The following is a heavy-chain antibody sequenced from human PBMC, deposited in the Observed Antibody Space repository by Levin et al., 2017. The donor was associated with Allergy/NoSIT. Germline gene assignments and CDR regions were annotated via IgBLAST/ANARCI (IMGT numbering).Heavy chain of an antibody. J-gene: IGHJ6*02. Sequence: KPGGSLRLSCTVSGDSISGYYWSWIRQPPGKGLEWIGHIYYSGSTNYNPSLKSRTTLSVDMSRNQFSLKLSSVTAGDTAVYYCARDKIIMLRGDTYYYGMDVWGQGTTVTVSS. D-gene: IGHD3-10*01. CDR2: IYYSGST. V-gene: IGHV4-59*01. CDR3: ARDKIIMLRGDTYYYGMDV. CDR1: GDSISGYY.